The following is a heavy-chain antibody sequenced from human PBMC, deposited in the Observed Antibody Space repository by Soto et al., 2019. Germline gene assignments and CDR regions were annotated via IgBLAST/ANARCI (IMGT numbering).Heavy chain of an antibody. CDR3: ARGSAYCGGDCYVYSYFDY. Sequence: GASVKVSCKASGYTFSNFAMHWVRQAPGQRLEWMGWINAGNWNTKYSQKFQGRVTITRDTFATTAYMELSSLRSEDTAVYFCARGSAYCGGDCYVYSYFDYWGQGSLVTVS. V-gene: IGHV1-3*01. CDR1: GYTFSNFA. J-gene: IGHJ4*02. D-gene: IGHD2-21*02. CDR2: INAGNWNT.